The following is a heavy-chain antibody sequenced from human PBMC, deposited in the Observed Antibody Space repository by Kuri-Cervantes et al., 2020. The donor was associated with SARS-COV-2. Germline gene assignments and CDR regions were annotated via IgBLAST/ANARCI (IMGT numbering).Heavy chain of an antibody. CDR2: LTNDGSDA. J-gene: IGHJ4*02. Sequence: GGSLRLSCVASGFTFSSYWMHWVRQAPGKGLVWVSRLTNDGSDAIFAGSVKGRFTISRDNAKNMLYLYMNSLRADDTAVYYCARDSMTTRDFDYWGQGTLVTVSS. V-gene: IGHV3-74*01. CDR3: ARDSMTTRDFDY. CDR1: GFTFSSYW. D-gene: IGHD4-11*01.